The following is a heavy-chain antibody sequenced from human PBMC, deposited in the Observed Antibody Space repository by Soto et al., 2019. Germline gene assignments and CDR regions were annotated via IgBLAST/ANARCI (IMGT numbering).Heavy chain of an antibody. D-gene: IGHD3-22*01. CDR3: ARDYYDSSGYYYYFDY. CDR1: GFTFSGYA. J-gene: IGHJ4*02. CDR2: ISYDGSNK. V-gene: IGHV3-30-3*01. Sequence: HPGGSLRLSCAASGFTFSGYAMHWVRQAPGKGLEWVAVISYDGSNKYYADSVKGRFTISRDNSKNTLYLQMNSLRAEDTAVYYCARDYYDSSGYYYYFDYWGQGTLVTVSS.